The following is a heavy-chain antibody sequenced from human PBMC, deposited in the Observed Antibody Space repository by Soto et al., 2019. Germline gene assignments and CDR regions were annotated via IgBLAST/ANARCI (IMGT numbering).Heavy chain of an antibody. CDR3: ASSSDRGAWFDP. CDR1: GGTFSGYT. J-gene: IGHJ5*02. V-gene: IGHV1-69*02. D-gene: IGHD3-10*01. Sequence: SVKVSCKASGGTFSGYTISWVRQAPGQGLEWMGRIIPILGIANYAQKFQGRVTITADKSTSTAYMELSSLRSEDTAVYYCASSSDRGAWFDPWGQGTLVTVSS. CDR2: IIPILGIA.